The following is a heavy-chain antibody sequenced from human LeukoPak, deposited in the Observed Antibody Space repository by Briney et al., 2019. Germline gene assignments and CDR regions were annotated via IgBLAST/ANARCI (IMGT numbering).Heavy chain of an antibody. CDR3: SRDTMVVTASLSGGWFDP. CDR2: IYSGGSA. J-gene: IGHJ5*02. CDR1: GGSISSGRHY. Sequence: KPSQTLSLTCTVSGGSISSGRHYWSWIRQPAGKGLEWIGRIYSGGSASYNPSPTGRVTISVDTSKNQFSLMLTSVTAADTAVYYCSRDTMVVTASLSGGWFDPWGQGTLVTVSS. D-gene: IGHD2-21*02. V-gene: IGHV4-61*02.